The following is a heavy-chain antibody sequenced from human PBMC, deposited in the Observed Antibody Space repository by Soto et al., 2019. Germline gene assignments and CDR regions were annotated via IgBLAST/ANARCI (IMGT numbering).Heavy chain of an antibody. CDR2: IYYSGST. D-gene: IGHD6-13*01. V-gene: IGHV4-39*01. J-gene: IGHJ4*02. CDR1: GGSISSSNYY. Sequence: QLQLQESGPGLVKPSETLSLTCTVSGGSISSSNYYWGWIRQPPGKGLEWIGSIYYSGSTYYNPSLKSRVTIAVDTSKNQFSLKLSSVTAADTAVYYCARHHTLQWPGIAAAVGYWGQGTLVTVSS. CDR3: ARHHTLQWPGIAAAVGY.